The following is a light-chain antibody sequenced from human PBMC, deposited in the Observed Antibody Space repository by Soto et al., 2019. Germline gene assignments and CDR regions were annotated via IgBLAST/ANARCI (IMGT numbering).Light chain of an antibody. Sequence: QSVLTQPPSVSAAPGQKVTISCSGSSSNIGNSFVSWYQQLPGTAPELLIYSNNQRPSGVPDRFSGSKSGTSASLAISGLQSEDEADYYCAAWDDSLNGAVFGGGTQLTVL. J-gene: IGLJ7*01. CDR1: SSNIGNSF. CDR2: SNN. V-gene: IGLV1-44*01. CDR3: AAWDDSLNGAV.